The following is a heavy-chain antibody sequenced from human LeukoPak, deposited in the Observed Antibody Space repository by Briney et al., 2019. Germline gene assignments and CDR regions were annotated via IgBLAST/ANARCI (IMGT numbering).Heavy chain of an antibody. J-gene: IGHJ4*02. Sequence: GGSLRLSCAASGFTFSSYDMNWVRQAPGKGLEWVSYFSSSGTAIYYADSVKGRFTMSRDSAKNSLYLQMNSLRDEDTAVYYCARSVVRGVIALDYWGQGTPVTVSS. V-gene: IGHV3-48*03. CDR2: FSSSGTAI. CDR3: ARSVVRGVIALDY. D-gene: IGHD3-10*01. CDR1: GFTFSSYD.